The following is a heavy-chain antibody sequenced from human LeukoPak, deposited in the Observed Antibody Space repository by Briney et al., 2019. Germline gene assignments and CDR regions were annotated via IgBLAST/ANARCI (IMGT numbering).Heavy chain of an antibody. CDR1: GFTFSSYS. CDR2: ISSSSSYI. CDR3: ARDEYLEGFDY. D-gene: IGHD6-6*01. V-gene: IGHV3-21*01. J-gene: IGHJ4*02. Sequence: GGSLRLSCAASGFTFSSYSMNWVRQAPGKGLEWVSSISSSSSYIYYADSVKGRSTISRDNAKNSLYLQMNSLRAEDTAVYYCARDEYLEGFDYWGQGTLVTVSS.